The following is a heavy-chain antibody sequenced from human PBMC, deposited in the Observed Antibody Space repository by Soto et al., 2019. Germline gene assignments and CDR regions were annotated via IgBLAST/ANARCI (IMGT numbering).Heavy chain of an antibody. CDR1: GYTFTSYG. D-gene: IGHD3-22*01. Sequence: ASVKVSCKASGYTFTSYGISWVRQAPGQGLEWMGWISAYNGNTNYAQKLQGRVTMTTDTYTSTAYMELRSLRSDDTAVYYCARDSGLYYSDSGGHYYEDFYLWGQGTLVTVSS. CDR2: ISAYNGNT. J-gene: IGHJ1*01. V-gene: IGHV1-18*01. CDR3: ARDSGLYYSDSGGHYYEDFYL.